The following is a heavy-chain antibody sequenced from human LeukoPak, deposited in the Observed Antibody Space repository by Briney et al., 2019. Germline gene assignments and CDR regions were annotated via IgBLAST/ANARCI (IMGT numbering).Heavy chain of an antibody. Sequence: SETLSPTCTVSGGSISSYYWSWIRQPPGKGLEWIGYIYYSGSTNYNPSLKSRVTISVDTSKNQFSLKLSSVTAADTAVYYCARATRSGITGIPDAFDIWGQGTMVTVSS. V-gene: IGHV4-59*01. J-gene: IGHJ3*02. CDR2: IYYSGST. CDR1: GGSISSYY. CDR3: ARATRSGITGIPDAFDI. D-gene: IGHD1-20*01.